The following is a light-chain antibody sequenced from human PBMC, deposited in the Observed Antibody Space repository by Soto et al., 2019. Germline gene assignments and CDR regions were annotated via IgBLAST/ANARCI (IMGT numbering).Light chain of an antibody. CDR3: ATWDDSLNGVV. J-gene: IGLJ2*01. V-gene: IGLV1-44*01. CDR2: SYN. CDR1: SSNIGSNP. Sequence: QSVLTQPPSASGTPGQRVTISCSGSSSNIGSNPVDWYQQLPRTAPKLLIYSYNQRPSGVPDRFSGSKSDTSASLAISGLQFEDEADYYCATWDDSLNGVVFGGGTKLTVL.